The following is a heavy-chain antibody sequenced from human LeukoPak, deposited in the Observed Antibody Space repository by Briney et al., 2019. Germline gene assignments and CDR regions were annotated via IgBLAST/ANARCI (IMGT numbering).Heavy chain of an antibody. CDR3: AKLPVVEMATIGDAFDI. Sequence: GRSLRLSCAASGFTFDDYAMHWVRQAPGMGLEWVSGISWNSGSIGYADSVKGRFTISRDNAKNSLYLQMNSLRAEDTALYYCAKLPVVEMATIGDAFDIWGQGTMVTVSS. CDR1: GFTFDDYA. V-gene: IGHV3-9*01. D-gene: IGHD5-24*01. J-gene: IGHJ3*02. CDR2: ISWNSGSI.